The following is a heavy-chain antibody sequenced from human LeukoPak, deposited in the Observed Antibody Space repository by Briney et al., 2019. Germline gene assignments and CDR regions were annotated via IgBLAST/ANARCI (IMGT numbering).Heavy chain of an antibody. CDR3: AKSRAAFSGWRYYFDY. Sequence: GRSLRLSCAASGFTFSSYAMHWVRQAPGKGLEWVAFIRYDGSNKYYADSVKGRFTISRDNSKNTLYLQMNSLRAEDTAVYYCAKSRAAFSGWRYYFDYWGQGTLVTVSS. D-gene: IGHD6-19*01. J-gene: IGHJ4*02. CDR2: IRYDGSNK. CDR1: GFTFSSYA. V-gene: IGHV3-30*04.